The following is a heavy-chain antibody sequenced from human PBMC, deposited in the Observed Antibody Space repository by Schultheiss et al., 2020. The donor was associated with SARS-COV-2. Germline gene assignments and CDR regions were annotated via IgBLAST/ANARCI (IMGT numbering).Heavy chain of an antibody. D-gene: IGHD3-10*01. CDR2: ISGSGGST. V-gene: IGHV3-23*01. J-gene: IGHJ4*02. Sequence: GGSLRLSCAASGFTFSSYAMSWVRQAPGKGLEWVSAISGSGGSTYYADSVKGRFTISRDNAKNTLYLQMNSLGADDTAVYYCARGGDSGSSPGQDYWGLGTLVTVSS. CDR3: ARGGDSGSSPGQDY. CDR1: GFTFSSYA.